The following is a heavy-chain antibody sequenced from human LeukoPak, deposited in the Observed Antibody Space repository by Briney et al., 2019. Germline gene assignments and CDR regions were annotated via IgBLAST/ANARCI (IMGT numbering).Heavy chain of an antibody. Sequence: PGRSLRLSCAASGFTFSNYGMHWVRQAPGKGLEWVAVISYDGNNKYYTDSVKGRFTISRDNSKNTLYLQMNSLRADDTALYYCAKGYYVGDYWGQGTLVTVSS. CDR1: GFTFSNYG. CDR3: AKGYYVGDY. D-gene: IGHD1-26*01. V-gene: IGHV3-30*18. J-gene: IGHJ4*02. CDR2: ISYDGNNK.